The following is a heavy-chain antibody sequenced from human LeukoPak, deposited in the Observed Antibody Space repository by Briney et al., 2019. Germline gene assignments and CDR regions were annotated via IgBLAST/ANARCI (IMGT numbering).Heavy chain of an antibody. Sequence: PGGSLRLSCATSGFIFADYAVSWFRQAPGKGLEWVGFIRKTTQGGTTEYAASVKGRFTISRDDSKGIAHLQMNSLKTEDTAIYYCARGDPWIQLRPADCWGQGTLVTVSS. CDR1: GFIFADYA. CDR3: ARGDPWIQLRPADC. J-gene: IGHJ4*02. D-gene: IGHD5-18*01. CDR2: IRKTTQGGTT. V-gene: IGHV3-49*03.